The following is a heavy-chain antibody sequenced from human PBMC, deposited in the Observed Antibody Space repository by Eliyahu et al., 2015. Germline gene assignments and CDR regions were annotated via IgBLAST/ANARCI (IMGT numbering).Heavy chain of an antibody. V-gene: IGHV2-26*01. CDR2: IFSNDEK. Sequence: QVTLKGSGPVLVKPTETLTLTCTVSGFSLSNARXGVSWIRQPPGKALEWLAHIFSNDEKSYSTSLKSRLTISKDTSKSQVVLTMTNMDPVDTATYYCARMPSELRFLEWLLSPPPYFDYWGQGTLVTVSS. CDR3: ARMPSELRFLEWLLSPPPYFDY. D-gene: IGHD3-3*01. J-gene: IGHJ4*02. CDR1: GFSLSNARXG.